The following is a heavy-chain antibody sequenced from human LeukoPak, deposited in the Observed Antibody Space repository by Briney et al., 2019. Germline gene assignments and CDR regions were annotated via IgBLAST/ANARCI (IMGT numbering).Heavy chain of an antibody. J-gene: IGHJ4*02. CDR2: IYSSGAT. V-gene: IGHV4-4*07. Sequence: SETLSLTCTVSGGSISNYYWSWIRQPAGQGLEWIGHIYSSGATNYRPSLKSRVTVSVDTSKNQFSLKLTSVTAADTAVYYCARHGHHGDHDYWGQGTLVTVSS. D-gene: IGHD2-21*02. CDR1: GGSISNYY. CDR3: ARHGHHGDHDY.